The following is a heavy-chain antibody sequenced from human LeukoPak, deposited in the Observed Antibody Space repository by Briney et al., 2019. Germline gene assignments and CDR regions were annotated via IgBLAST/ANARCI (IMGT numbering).Heavy chain of an antibody. CDR3: ARPMVRGVIIVYGAFDI. V-gene: IGHV3-30*04. CDR1: GFTFSSYA. CDR2: ISYDGSNK. J-gene: IGHJ3*02. Sequence: GRSLRLSCAASGFTFSSYAMHWVRQAPGKGLEWVAVISYDGSNKYYADSVKGRFTISRDNSKNTLYLQMNSLRAEDTAVYYCARPMVRGVIIVYGAFDIWGQGTMVTVSS. D-gene: IGHD3-10*01.